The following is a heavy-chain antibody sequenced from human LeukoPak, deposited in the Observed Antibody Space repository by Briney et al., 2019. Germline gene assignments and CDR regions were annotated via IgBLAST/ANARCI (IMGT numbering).Heavy chain of an antibody. Sequence: SETLSLTCGVSGGSISSSGHYWGWIRQPPGKGLEWIGSIYYSGNTYYNPSLKSRVTISVDTSKNQFSLKLSSVTAADTAVYYCARGLGRRIRYFDRSDYWGQGTLVTVSS. D-gene: IGHD3-9*01. V-gene: IGHV4-39*07. CDR2: IYYSGNT. CDR1: GGSISSSGHY. J-gene: IGHJ4*02. CDR3: ARGLGRRIRYFDRSDY.